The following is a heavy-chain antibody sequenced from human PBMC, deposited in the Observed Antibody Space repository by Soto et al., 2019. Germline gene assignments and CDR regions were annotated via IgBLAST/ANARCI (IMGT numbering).Heavy chain of an antibody. Sequence: QVQLVQSGAEVKKPGASVKVSCKASGYTFTSYGISWVRQAPGQGLEWMGWISAYNGNTNYAQKLQGRVTMTTDTXXXXXXXXXXXXXXXXXAXXXXXXXLHSDPYSWGQGTLVTVSS. CDR2: ISAYNGNT. V-gene: IGHV1-18*01. CDR1: GYTFTSYG. J-gene: IGHJ4*02. CDR3: XXXLHSDPYS. D-gene: IGHD2-21*01.